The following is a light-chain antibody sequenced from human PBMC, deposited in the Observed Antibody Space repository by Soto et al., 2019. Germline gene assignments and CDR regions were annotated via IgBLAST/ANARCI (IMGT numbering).Light chain of an antibody. Sequence: EIVLTQSPGTLSLSPGERATLSCRASQSVRSSYLAWYQQRPGQAPRLLIYGASSRATGIPDRFSGDGSGTDFTLTISRLELEDFAVYYCQQYGSSPGYTFGQGTKLEIK. J-gene: IGKJ2*01. V-gene: IGKV3-20*01. CDR3: QQYGSSPGYT. CDR1: QSVRSSY. CDR2: GAS.